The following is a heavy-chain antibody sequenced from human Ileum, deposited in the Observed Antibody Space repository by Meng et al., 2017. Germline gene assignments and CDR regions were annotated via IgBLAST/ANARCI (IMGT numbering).Heavy chain of an antibody. CDR3: ARERRHYYGSGSFDY. CDR2: TYYNGSP. D-gene: IGHD3-10*01. CDR1: GGSFSSDNYY. Sequence: QVQLQESGPGLVKPSQTLSLTCSVSGGSFSSDNYYWTWIRQTPGKGLEWIGLTYYNGSPFYNPSLRSRVTISVDTSKDQSSLKLTSVTAADTAVYYCARERRHYYGSGSFDYWGQGILVTVSS. V-gene: IGHV4-30-4*01. J-gene: IGHJ4*02.